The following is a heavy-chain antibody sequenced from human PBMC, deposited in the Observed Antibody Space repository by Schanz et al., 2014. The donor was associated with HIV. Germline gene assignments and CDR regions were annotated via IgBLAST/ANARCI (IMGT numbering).Heavy chain of an antibody. CDR3: AKDRNWYDSRYRGKGNYYYYYGMDV. V-gene: IGHV3-30*18. CDR2: MSYDGIRK. J-gene: IGHJ6*02. Sequence: QVQLVESGGGVVQPGRSLRLSCVASGFNFNSYGMHWVRQAPGKGLEWVAVMSYDGIRKNYADSVKGRFTISRDNSKNTLNLQMKSLRPEDTAVYYCAKDRNWYDSRYRGKGNYYYYYGMDVWGQGTTVTVSS. CDR1: GFNFNSYG. D-gene: IGHD3-22*01.